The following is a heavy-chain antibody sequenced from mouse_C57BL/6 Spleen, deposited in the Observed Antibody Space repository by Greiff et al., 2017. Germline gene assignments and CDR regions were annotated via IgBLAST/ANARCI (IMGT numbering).Heavy chain of an antibody. D-gene: IGHD1-1*01. CDR2: ISSGSSTI. J-gene: IGHJ1*03. CDR3: ARGPYYYGSSYGYFDV. V-gene: IGHV5-17*01. CDR1: GFTFSDYG. Sequence: EVQLVESGGGLVKPGGSLKLSCAASGFTFSDYGMHWVRQAPEKGLEWVAYISSGSSTIYYADTVKGRFTISRDNAKNTLFLQMTRLRSEDTAMYYCARGPYYYGSSYGYFDVWGTGTTVTVSS.